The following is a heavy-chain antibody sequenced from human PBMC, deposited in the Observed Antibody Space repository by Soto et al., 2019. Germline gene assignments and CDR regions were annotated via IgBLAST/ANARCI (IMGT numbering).Heavy chain of an antibody. CDR1: GYTFTSYY. V-gene: IGHV1-46*01. CDR2: INPSGGGT. Sequence: QVQLVQSGAEVKKPGASLKISCKASGYTFTSYYMHWVRQAPGHGLEWMGIINPSGGGTSYARKFQGSVTVTRGTSTSIVYMELSSLRSEDTAVYYCARGPSGNFDYWGQGTLVTVSS. CDR3: ARGPSGNFDY. J-gene: IGHJ4*02. D-gene: IGHD1-26*01.